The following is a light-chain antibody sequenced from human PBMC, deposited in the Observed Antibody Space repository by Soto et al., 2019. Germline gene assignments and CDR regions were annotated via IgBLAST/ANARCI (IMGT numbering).Light chain of an antibody. CDR3: QKYNSAPWT. CDR2: AAS. V-gene: IGKV1-27*01. J-gene: IGKJ1*01. CDR1: QGISNY. Sequence: DIQMTQSPSSLSTSVGDRVTITCRASQGISNYLAWYQQKPGKVPKLLIYAASTLQSGVPSRFSGSGSGTDFTLTISRLQPEDVATCYCQKYNSAPWTFGQGTKVEIK.